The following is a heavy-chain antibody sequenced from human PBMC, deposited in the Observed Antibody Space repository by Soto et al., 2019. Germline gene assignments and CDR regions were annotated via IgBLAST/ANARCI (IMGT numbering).Heavy chain of an antibody. CDR2: IIPIFGTA. CDR1: GGTFSSYA. D-gene: IGHD1-7*01. V-gene: IGHV1-69*06. Sequence: SVKVSCKASGGTFSSYAISWVRQAPGQGLEWMGGIIPIFGTANYAQKFQGRVTITADKSTSTAYMELSSLRSENTPVYYCARSRYNWNYRVPEFDIWGQGTMVTVSS. CDR3: ARSRYNWNYRVPEFDI. J-gene: IGHJ3*02.